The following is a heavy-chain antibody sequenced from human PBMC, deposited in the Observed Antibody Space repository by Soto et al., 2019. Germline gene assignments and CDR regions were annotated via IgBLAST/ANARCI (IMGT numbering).Heavy chain of an antibody. J-gene: IGHJ4*01. CDR2: ITESGDRP. Sequence: EVQVWESGGDLVQPGGSLRLSCTASEFTFPMSWLRQDPGPGLEWVATITESGDRPHYADSVKGRFTISRDNSKNTIFLQMNSLRAVDTAISFCASSKWAHFDYWGHGSQVTVSP. CDR1: EFTFP. V-gene: IGHV3-23*01. D-gene: IGHD1-26*01. CDR3: ASSKWAHFDY.